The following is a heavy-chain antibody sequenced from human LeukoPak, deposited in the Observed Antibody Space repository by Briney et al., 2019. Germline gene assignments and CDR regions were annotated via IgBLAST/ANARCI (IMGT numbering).Heavy chain of an antibody. CDR3: ARLTVWGSYRYDP. D-gene: IGHD3-16*02. Sequence: GASVKVPCKASGGTFSSYAISWVRQAPGQGLEWMGRIIPIFGTANYAQKFQGRVTITTDESTSTAYMELSSLRSEDTAVYYCARLTVWGSYRYDPWGQGTLVTVSS. V-gene: IGHV1-69*05. CDR2: IIPIFGTA. J-gene: IGHJ5*02. CDR1: GGTFSSYA.